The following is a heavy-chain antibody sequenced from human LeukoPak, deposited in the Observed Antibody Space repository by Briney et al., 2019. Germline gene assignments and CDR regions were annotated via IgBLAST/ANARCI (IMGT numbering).Heavy chain of an antibody. CDR1: GYTFTGYY. D-gene: IGHD3-3*01. CDR2: INPNSGGT. CDR3: ARDTEVTIFGAGVMDV. Sequence: ATVKVSCKASGYTFTGYYMHWVRQAPGQGLEWMGWINPNSGGTNYAQKFQGRVTMTRDTSISTAYMELSRLRSDDTAVYYCARDTEVTIFGAGVMDVWGKGTKVTVSS. V-gene: IGHV1-2*02. J-gene: IGHJ6*04.